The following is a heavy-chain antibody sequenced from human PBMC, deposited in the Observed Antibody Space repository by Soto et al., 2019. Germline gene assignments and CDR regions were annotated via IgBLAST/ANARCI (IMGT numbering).Heavy chain of an antibody. D-gene: IGHD6-6*01. CDR1: GFTFSSYS. J-gene: IGHJ6*02. CDR2: ISSSSTI. Sequence: GGSLRLSCAASGFTFSSYSMNWVRQAPGKGLEWVSYISSSSTIYYADSVKGRFTISRDNAKNSLYLQMNSLRDEDTAVYYCARDRVYSSSYYYYYGMDVWGQGTTVTVSS. V-gene: IGHV3-48*02. CDR3: ARDRVYSSSYYYYYGMDV.